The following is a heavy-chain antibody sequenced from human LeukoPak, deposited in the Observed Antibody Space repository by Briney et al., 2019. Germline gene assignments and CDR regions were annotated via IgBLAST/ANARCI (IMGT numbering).Heavy chain of an antibody. CDR1: GGTSSSYA. CDR3: AFRRDGYKGGNWFDP. CDR2: IIPIFGTA. V-gene: IGHV1-69*13. J-gene: IGHJ5*02. Sequence: SVKVSCKASGGTSSSYAISWVRQAPGQGLEWMGGIIPIFGTANYAQKFQGRVTITADESTSTAYMELSSLRSEDTAVYYCAFRRDGYKGGNWFDPWGQGTLVTVSS. D-gene: IGHD5-24*01.